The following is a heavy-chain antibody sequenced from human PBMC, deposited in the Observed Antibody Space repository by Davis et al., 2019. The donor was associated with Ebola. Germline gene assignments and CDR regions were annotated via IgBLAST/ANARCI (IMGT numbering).Heavy chain of an antibody. J-gene: IGHJ4*02. D-gene: IGHD3-3*01. V-gene: IGHV1/OR15-3*02. Sequence: AASVKVSCKASGYTFTDHFMHWVRQAPGQRLELMGWINPYIGNTNYAQSLQGRVTMTEDTSTDTAYMELSGLRSEDTAVYYCTTGTYDFWPWGQGTLVTVS. CDR1: GYTFTDHF. CDR3: TTGTYDFWP. CDR2: INPYIGNT.